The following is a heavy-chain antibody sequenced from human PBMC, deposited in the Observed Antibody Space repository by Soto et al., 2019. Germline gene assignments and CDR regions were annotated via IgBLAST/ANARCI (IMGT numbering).Heavy chain of an antibody. CDR2: IYYSGST. D-gene: IGHD4-17*01. J-gene: IGHJ5*02. CDR3: ARDYGGNYDGWFDP. CDR1: GGSISSGDYY. V-gene: IGHV4-30-4*01. Sequence: QVQLQESGPVLVKHSQTLSLTCTVSGGSISSGDYYWSWIRQPPGKGLEWIGYIYYSGSTYYNPSLKSRVTISVDTSKNQCSLKLSSVTAADTAVYYCARDYGGNYDGWFDPWGQGTLVTVSS.